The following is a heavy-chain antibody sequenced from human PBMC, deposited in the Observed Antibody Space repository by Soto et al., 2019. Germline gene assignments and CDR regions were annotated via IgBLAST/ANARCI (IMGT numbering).Heavy chain of an antibody. CDR3: AKDGGDYDFWSGYES. CDR2: ISYDGSNK. D-gene: IGHD3-3*01. CDR1: GFTFSSYG. V-gene: IGHV3-30*18. Sequence: QVQLVESGGGVVQPGRSLRLSCAASGFTFSSYGMHWVRQAPGKGLEWVAVISYDGSNKYYADSVKGRFTISRDNSKNTLYLQMKSLRAEGTGVYYCAKDGGDYDFWSGYESWGHGTLVTVSS. J-gene: IGHJ5*01.